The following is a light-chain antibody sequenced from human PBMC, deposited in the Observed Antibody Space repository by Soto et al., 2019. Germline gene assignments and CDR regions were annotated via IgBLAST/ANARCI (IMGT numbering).Light chain of an antibody. CDR1: QSVSSY. V-gene: IGKV3-11*01. CDR2: DAS. CDR3: QQRSNGPPGP. Sequence: DIVMKQSPSTVSGSPGERATLSCRASQSVSSYLAWYQQKPGQAPSLLIYDASNRATGIPARFSGSGSGTDFTLTISSLEPEDFAVYYCQQRSNGPPGPFGQGTKVDVK. J-gene: IGKJ1*01.